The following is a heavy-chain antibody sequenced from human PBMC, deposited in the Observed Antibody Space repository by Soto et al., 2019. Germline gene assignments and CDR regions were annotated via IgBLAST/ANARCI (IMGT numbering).Heavy chain of an antibody. CDR1: GFTFSSYG. J-gene: IGHJ4*02. Sequence: GGSLRLSCAASGFTFSSYGMHWVRQAPGKGLEWVAVISYDGSNKYYADSVKGRFTISRDNSKNTLYLQMNSLRAEDTAVYYCAKDFTVGATTGIGYWGQGTLVTVSS. CDR2: ISYDGSNK. D-gene: IGHD1-26*01. CDR3: AKDFTVGATTGIGY. V-gene: IGHV3-30*18.